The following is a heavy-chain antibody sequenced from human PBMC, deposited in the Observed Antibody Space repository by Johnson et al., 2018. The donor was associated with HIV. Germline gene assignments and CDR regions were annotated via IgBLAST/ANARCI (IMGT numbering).Heavy chain of an antibody. CDR1: GFTFSSYA. J-gene: IGHJ3*02. V-gene: IGHV3-30-3*01. Sequence: VQVLESGGGVVQPGRSLRLSCAASGFTFSSYAMHWVRQAPGKGLEWVAVISYDGSNKYYADSVKGRFTISRDNSKNTLYLQMNSLRAEDTAVYYCAKDHLLQGAFDIWGQGTMVTVSS. CDR2: ISYDGSNK. CDR3: AKDHLLQGAFDI.